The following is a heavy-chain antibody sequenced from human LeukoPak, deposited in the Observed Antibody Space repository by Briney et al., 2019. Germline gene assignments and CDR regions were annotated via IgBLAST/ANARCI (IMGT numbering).Heavy chain of an antibody. CDR3: AKEAFGGEDAFDI. J-gene: IGHJ3*02. CDR2: IWYDGSNK. Sequence: GGSLRLSCAASGFTFSSYGMHWVRQAPGKGLEGVAVIWYDGSNKYYADSVKGRFTISRDNSKNTLYLQMNSLRAEDTAVYYCAKEAFGGEDAFDIWGQGTMVTVSS. D-gene: IGHD3-16*01. V-gene: IGHV3-33*06. CDR1: GFTFSSYG.